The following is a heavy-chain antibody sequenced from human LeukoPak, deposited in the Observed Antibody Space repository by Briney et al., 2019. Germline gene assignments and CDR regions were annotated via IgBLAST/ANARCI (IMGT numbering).Heavy chain of an antibody. D-gene: IGHD6-13*01. CDR2: IWYDGSNK. Sequence: GGSLRLSCAASGFTFSSYGMHWVRQPPGKGLEWVAVIWYDGSNKYYADSVKGRFTISRDNSKNTLYLQMNSLRAEDTAVYYCAKDGGGYSSSWRFDYGGQGTLVTVSS. V-gene: IGHV3-33*06. CDR1: GFTFSSYG. CDR3: AKDGGGYSSSWRFDY. J-gene: IGHJ4*02.